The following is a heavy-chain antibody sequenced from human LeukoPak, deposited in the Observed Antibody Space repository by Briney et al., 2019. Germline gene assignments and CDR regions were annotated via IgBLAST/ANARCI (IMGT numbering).Heavy chain of an antibody. Sequence: PSETLSLTCAVYGGSFSGYYWSWIRQPPGKGLEWIGEINHSGSTNYNPSLKSRVTISVDTSKNQFSLKLSSVTAADTAVYYCARVVVAPRNYYYYMDVWGKGTTVTISS. CDR3: ARVVVAPRNYYYYMDV. D-gene: IGHD2-15*01. CDR2: INHSGST. J-gene: IGHJ6*03. V-gene: IGHV4-34*01. CDR1: GGSFSGYY.